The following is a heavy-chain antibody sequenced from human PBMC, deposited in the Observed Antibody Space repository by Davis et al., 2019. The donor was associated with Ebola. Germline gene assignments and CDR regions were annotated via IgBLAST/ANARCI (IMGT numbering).Heavy chain of an antibody. J-gene: IGHJ5*02. CDR3: ASGWLRGKFDP. D-gene: IGHD6-19*01. CDR1: GDSVSSAG. Sequence: HSQTLSLTCAISGDSVSSAGWNWIRQSPSRGLEWLGRTYYKSKWYNDYAVSVSSRITINPDTSKNQFSLQLNSVTPEDTAVYYCASGWLRGKFDPWGQGTLVTVSS. CDR2: TYYKSKWYN. V-gene: IGHV6-1*01.